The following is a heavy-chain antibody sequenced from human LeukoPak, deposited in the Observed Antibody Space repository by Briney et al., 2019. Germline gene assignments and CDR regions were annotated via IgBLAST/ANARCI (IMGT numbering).Heavy chain of an antibody. Sequence: ASVKASCKASGYTFTSYGISWVRQAPGQGLEWMGWISAYNGNTNYAQKLQGRVTMTTDTSTSTAYMELRSLRSDDTAVYYCARYYCSSTSCYEYAFDIWGQGTMVTVSS. CDR3: ARYYCSSTSCYEYAFDI. J-gene: IGHJ3*02. V-gene: IGHV1-18*01. CDR2: ISAYNGNT. D-gene: IGHD2-2*01. CDR1: GYTFTSYG.